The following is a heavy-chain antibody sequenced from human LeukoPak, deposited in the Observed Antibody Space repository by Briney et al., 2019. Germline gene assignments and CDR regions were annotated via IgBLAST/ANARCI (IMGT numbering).Heavy chain of an antibody. Sequence: ASVKVSCKASGFTFTSSAVQWVRQARGQRLEWIGWIVVGSGNTNYAQKFQGRVTITRDMSTSTAYMELSSLRSEDTAVYYCAADGYYYDSSGYYYFDYWGQGTLVTVSS. D-gene: IGHD3-22*01. CDR2: IVVGSGNT. CDR1: GFTFTSSA. CDR3: AADGYYYDSSGYYYFDY. V-gene: IGHV1-58*01. J-gene: IGHJ4*02.